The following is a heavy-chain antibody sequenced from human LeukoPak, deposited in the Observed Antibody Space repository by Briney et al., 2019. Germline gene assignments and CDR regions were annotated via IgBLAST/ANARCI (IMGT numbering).Heavy chain of an antibody. CDR2: IYYSGSI. J-gene: IGHJ6*03. V-gene: IGHV4-59*11. CDR1: GGSISSHY. CDR3: ARALSYYGDYDNYYYYYMDV. D-gene: IGHD4-17*01. Sequence: PSETLSLTCTVSGGSISSHYWSWIREPPRKGLEWIGYIYYSGSINYNPSLKSRVTISVDTSKNQFSLKLSSVTAADTAVYYCARALSYYGDYDNYYYYYMDVWGKGTTVTVSS.